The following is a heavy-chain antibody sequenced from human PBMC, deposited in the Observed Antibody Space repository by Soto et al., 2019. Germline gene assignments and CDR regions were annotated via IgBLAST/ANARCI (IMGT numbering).Heavy chain of an antibody. CDR2: INHSGST. V-gene: IGHV4-34*01. CDR3: ARGPDDDFWSGSSRRPHLRPSGV. Sequence: PSDTLSLTCAVYGGSFSVYYWSWIRQPPGKGLGWIGEINHSGSTNYTPSLTSRVTISVDTSKNQFSLKLSSVTAADTAVYYCARGPDDDFWSGSSRRPHLRPSGVWGKGTTVTVSS. CDR1: GGSFSVYY. J-gene: IGHJ6*04. D-gene: IGHD3-3*01.